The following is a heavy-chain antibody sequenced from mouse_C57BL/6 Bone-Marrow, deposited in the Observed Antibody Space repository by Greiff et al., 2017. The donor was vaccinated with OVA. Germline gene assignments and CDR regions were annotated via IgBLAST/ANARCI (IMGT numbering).Heavy chain of an antibody. CDR1: GYTFTGYW. V-gene: IGHV1-9*01. D-gene: IGHD1-1*01. CDR3: AREDGYGSSYGGFAY. Sequence: QVQLQQSGAELMKPGASVKLSCKATGYTFTGYWIEWVKQRPGHGLEWIGEILPGSGSTNYNEKFKGKATLTADTSSNTAYMQLSSLTTEDSAIYYCAREDGYGSSYGGFAYWGQGTLVTVSA. J-gene: IGHJ3*01. CDR2: ILPGSGST.